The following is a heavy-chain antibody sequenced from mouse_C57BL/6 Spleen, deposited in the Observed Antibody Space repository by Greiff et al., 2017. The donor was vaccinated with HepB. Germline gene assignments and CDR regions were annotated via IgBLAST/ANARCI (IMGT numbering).Heavy chain of an antibody. J-gene: IGHJ2*01. CDR1: GYAFSSSW. D-gene: IGHD2-5*01. V-gene: IGHV1-82*01. CDR3: ARNSNHREGFDY. CDR2: IYPGDGDT. Sequence: QVQLQQSGPELVKPGASVKISCKASGYAFSSSWMNWVKQRPGKGLEWIGRIYPGDGDTNYNGKFKGKATLTADKSSSTAYMQLSSLTSEDSAVYVCARNSNHREGFDYWGQGTTLTVSS.